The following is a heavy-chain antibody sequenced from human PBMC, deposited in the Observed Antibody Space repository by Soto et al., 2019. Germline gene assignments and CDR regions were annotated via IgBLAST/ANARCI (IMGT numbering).Heavy chain of an antibody. Sequence: GESLKISCKASGYNFTAFWIHWVRQMPGKGLEWLGKIDPSDSYTNYSPSFEGHVTISTDNSITTAYLQWSSLRASDTALYFCARVHKNWFDSWAQGAMVTVFS. J-gene: IGHJ5*01. V-gene: IGHV5-10-1*01. CDR1: GYNFTAFW. CDR2: IDPSDSYT. CDR3: ARVHKNWFDS.